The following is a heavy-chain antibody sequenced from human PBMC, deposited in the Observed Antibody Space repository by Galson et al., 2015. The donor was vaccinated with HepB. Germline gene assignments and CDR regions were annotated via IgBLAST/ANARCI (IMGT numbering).Heavy chain of an antibody. V-gene: IGHV1-69*13. CDR3: ATRVVLKSHPFDI. CDR1: GGSFSTYT. CDR2: IIPILGTT. J-gene: IGHJ3*02. D-gene: IGHD3-16*01. Sequence: SVKVSCKASGGSFSTYTIIWVRQAPGQGLEGMGGIIPILGTTNYTQKFQGRVSITADESTNTAYMELISLRSEDTAVYFCATRVVLKSHPFDIWGKGTMVIVSS.